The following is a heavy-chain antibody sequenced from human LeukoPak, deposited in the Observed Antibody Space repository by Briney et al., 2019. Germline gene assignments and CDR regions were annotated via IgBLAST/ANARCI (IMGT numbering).Heavy chain of an antibody. J-gene: IGHJ6*03. CDR2: INSNGGST. CDR3: ARDSGGIAAPGRYLYYFLDV. D-gene: IGHD6-13*01. CDR1: GFTFSSYA. V-gene: IGHV3-64*01. Sequence: PGGSLRLSCVASGFTFSSYAMHWVRQTPGKGLEYVSGINSNGGSTHYANSVKGRFTISRDNSKNTLYLQMNSLRSDDTAVYYCARDSGGIAAPGRYLYYFLDVWGKGTTVTVSS.